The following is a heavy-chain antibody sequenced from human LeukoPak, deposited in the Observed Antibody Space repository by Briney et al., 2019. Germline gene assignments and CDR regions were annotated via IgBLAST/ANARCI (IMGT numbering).Heavy chain of an antibody. CDR2: IVDSGNNK. V-gene: IGHV3-48*03. CDR3: ARDQEKVYGDGPGDY. CDR1: GFTFSNYE. Sequence: GGSLRLSCAASGFTFSNYEMNWVRQVPGKGLEWVAYIVDSGNNKQYADSVKGRFTISRDNAKNSLYLQMNSLRAEDTAVYYCARDQEKVYGDGPGDYWGQGTLVTVSS. J-gene: IGHJ4*02. D-gene: IGHD4-17*01.